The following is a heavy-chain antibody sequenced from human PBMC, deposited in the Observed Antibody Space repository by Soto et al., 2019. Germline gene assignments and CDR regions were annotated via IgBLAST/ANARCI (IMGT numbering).Heavy chain of an antibody. Sequence: SETLSLTCTVSGGSISSYYWSWIRQPPGKGLEWIGYIYYSGSTNYNPSLKSRVTISVDTSKNQFSLKLSSVTAADTAVYYCARVSRRNCSGGSCYFDYWGQGTLVTSPQ. J-gene: IGHJ4*02. CDR1: GGSISSYY. CDR2: IYYSGST. D-gene: IGHD2-15*01. CDR3: ARVSRRNCSGGSCYFDY. V-gene: IGHV4-59*08.